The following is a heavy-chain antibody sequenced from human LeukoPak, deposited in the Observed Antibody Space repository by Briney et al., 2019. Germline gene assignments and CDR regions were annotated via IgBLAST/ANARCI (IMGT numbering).Heavy chain of an antibody. CDR2: VSHDGSKK. V-gene: IGHV3-30*18. CDR1: GFIFSDFG. Sequence: PGGSLRLSCAASGFIFSDFGMVWVRQAPGKGLEWVATVSHDGSKKYYVDSVKGRFTVSRENSKNTLSLQMNRLRTDDTAVYYCAKSFIYDWGSYIPAADAFDVWGQGTLVTVSS. D-gene: IGHD3-16*01. CDR3: AKSFIYDWGSYIPAADAFDV. J-gene: IGHJ3*01.